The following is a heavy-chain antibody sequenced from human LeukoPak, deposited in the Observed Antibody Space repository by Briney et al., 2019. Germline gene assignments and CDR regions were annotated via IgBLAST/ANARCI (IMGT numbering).Heavy chain of an antibody. J-gene: IGHJ4*02. CDR1: GYTFTSYG. V-gene: IGHV1-18*01. Sequence: VASVKVSCKASGYTFTSYGISWVRQAPGQGLEWMGWISAYNGNTNYAQKFQGRVTMTRNTSISTAYMELSSLRSEDTAVYYCASMVRGVIITETGFDYWGQGTLVTVSS. D-gene: IGHD3-10*01. CDR3: ASMVRGVIITETGFDY. CDR2: ISAYNGNT.